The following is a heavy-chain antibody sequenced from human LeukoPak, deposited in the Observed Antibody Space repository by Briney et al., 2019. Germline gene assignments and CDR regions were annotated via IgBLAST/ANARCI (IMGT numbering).Heavy chain of an antibody. J-gene: IGHJ4*02. CDR2: INPNSGGT. V-gene: IGHV1-2*02. CDR1: GYTFTGYY. CDR3: ARGPSGYYGSGSYYYNSVVTGLDY. Sequence: ASVKVSCKASGYTFTGYYMHWVRQAPGQGLEWMGWINPNSGGTNYAQKFQGRVTMTRDTSISTAYMELSRLRSDDTAVYYCARGPSGYYGSGSYYYNSVVTGLDYWGQGTLVTVSS. D-gene: IGHD3-10*01.